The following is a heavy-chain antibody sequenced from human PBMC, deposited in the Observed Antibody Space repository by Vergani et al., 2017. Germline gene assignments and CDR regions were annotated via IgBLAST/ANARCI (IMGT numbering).Heavy chain of an antibody. D-gene: IGHD6-13*01. J-gene: IGHJ3*02. CDR2: MNPNSGNT. Sequence: QVQLVQSGAEVKKPGASVKVSCKASGYTFTSYDINWVRQATGQGLEWMGWMNPNSGNTGYAQKFQGRVTMTRNTSISKAYMELSSLRTEDTAVYYCARQAPWAAGSAFDIWGQGTMVTVSS. V-gene: IGHV1-8*01. CDR3: ARQAPWAAGSAFDI. CDR1: GYTFTSYD.